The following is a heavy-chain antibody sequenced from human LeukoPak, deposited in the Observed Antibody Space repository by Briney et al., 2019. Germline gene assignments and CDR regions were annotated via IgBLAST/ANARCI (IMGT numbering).Heavy chain of an antibody. Sequence: GASVKVSCKASGYTFNKYAITWVRQAPGQGLEWMGWSSTISDSTNYAQKFQGGVTMTTDTSTATASMELRSLRSDDTAVYFCARVPGRRYNTSWADSWGQGTLVIVSS. CDR3: ARVPGRRYNTSWADS. CDR2: SSTISDST. J-gene: IGHJ4*02. CDR1: GYTFNKYA. V-gene: IGHV1-18*01. D-gene: IGHD6-13*01.